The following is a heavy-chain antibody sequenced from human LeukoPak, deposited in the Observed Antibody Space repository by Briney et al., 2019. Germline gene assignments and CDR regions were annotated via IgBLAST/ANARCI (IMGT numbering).Heavy chain of an antibody. Sequence: SVKVSCKASGGTFSSYAISWVRQAPGQGLEWMGGIIPIFGTANYAQKFQGRVTMTRNTSISTAYMELSSLRSEDTAVYYCATDYYGSGSLGYWGQGTLVTVSS. CDR3: ATDYYGSGSLGY. CDR1: GGTFSSYA. V-gene: IGHV1-69*05. D-gene: IGHD3-10*01. J-gene: IGHJ4*02. CDR2: IIPIFGTA.